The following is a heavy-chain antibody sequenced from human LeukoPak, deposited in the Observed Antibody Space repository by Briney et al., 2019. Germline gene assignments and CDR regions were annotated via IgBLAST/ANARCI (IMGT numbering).Heavy chain of an antibody. CDR2: IIPILGIA. Sequence: SVKVSSKASGGTFSSYAISWVRQAPGQGLEWMGRIIPILGIANYAQKFQGRVTITADKSTSTAYMELSSLRSEDTAVYYCARVRYYYDSSGYSVPYYFDYWGQGTLVTVSS. CDR1: GGTFSSYA. V-gene: IGHV1-69*04. J-gene: IGHJ4*02. D-gene: IGHD3-22*01. CDR3: ARVRYYYDSSGYSVPYYFDY.